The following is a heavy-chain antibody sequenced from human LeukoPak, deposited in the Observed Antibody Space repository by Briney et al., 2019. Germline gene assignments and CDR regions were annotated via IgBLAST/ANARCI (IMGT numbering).Heavy chain of an antibody. J-gene: IGHJ4*02. Sequence: SETLSLTCTVSGGSIGSSSYYWGWIRQPPGKGLEWIGSIYYSGSTHYNPFLKSRVTISVDTSKNQFSLKLSSVTAADTAVYYCARDGEMATIENYFDYWGQGTLVTVSS. CDR3: ARDGEMATIENYFDY. D-gene: IGHD5-24*01. V-gene: IGHV4-39*07. CDR1: GGSIGSSSYY. CDR2: IYYSGST.